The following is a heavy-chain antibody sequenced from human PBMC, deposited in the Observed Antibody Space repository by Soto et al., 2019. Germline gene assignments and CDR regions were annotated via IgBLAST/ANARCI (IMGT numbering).Heavy chain of an antibody. D-gene: IGHD5-18*01. V-gene: IGHV1-58*02. Sequence: GASVKVSCKASGFTFTSSAIQWVRQVRGQRLEWIGWIVVGSGHTNYAQKFQERVTITRDMSTSTAYMELSSLRSEDTAMYYCARSGRYSYGYIDYWGQGTLVTVSS. CDR2: IVVGSGHT. J-gene: IGHJ4*02. CDR1: GFTFTSSA. CDR3: ARSGRYSYGYIDY.